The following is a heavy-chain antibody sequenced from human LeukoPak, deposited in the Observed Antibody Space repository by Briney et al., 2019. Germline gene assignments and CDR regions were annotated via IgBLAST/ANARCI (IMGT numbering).Heavy chain of an antibody. V-gene: IGHV3-30-3*01. J-gene: IGHJ4*02. CDR1: GFTFSSYA. D-gene: IGHD3-9*01. CDR2: ISYDGSNK. Sequence: GRSLRLSCAASGFTFSSYAMHWVRQAPGKGLEWVAVISYDGSNKYYADSVKGRSTISRDNSKNTLYLQMNSLRAEDTAVYYCARGQVGYYDILTGYMWGQGTLVTVSS. CDR3: ARGQVGYYDILTGYM.